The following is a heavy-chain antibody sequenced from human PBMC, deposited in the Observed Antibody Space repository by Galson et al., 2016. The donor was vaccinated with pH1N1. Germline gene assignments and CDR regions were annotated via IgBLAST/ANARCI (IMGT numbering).Heavy chain of an antibody. CDR3: ARNFGLSGSGRHFDF. D-gene: IGHD3-16*01. CDR1: GFTFDDYA. Sequence: SLRLSCAASGFTFDDYAMHWVRQAPGKGLEWVSGISWNSGSIGYADSVKGRLTISRDNAKNSLYLQMNSLRAEDTALYYCARNFGLSGSGRHFDFWGQGTLVTVSS. J-gene: IGHJ4*02. CDR2: ISWNSGSI. V-gene: IGHV3-9*01.